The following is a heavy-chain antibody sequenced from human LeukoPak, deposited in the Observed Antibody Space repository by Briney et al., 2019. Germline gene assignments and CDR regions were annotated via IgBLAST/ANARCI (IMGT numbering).Heavy chain of an antibody. Sequence: GGSLRLSCAVSGFTFSDYWMTWVRQAPGKGLEWVANINQDGSEKYYVDSVKGRFTISRDNAKNSLYLQMNSLRAEDTAVYYCARDQINSSGNKPPFDYWGRGTLVTVSS. D-gene: IGHD1-26*01. CDR1: GFTFSDYW. CDR2: INQDGSEK. V-gene: IGHV3-7*01. CDR3: ARDQINSSGNKPPFDY. J-gene: IGHJ4*02.